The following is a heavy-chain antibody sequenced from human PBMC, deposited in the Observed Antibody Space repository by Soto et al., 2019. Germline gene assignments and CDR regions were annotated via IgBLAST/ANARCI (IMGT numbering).Heavy chain of an antibody. CDR3: ARRGSGSNYDY. CDR2: ISGSGGST. Sequence: EVQLLESGGGLVQPGGSLRLSCAASGFTFSSYAMRWVRQAPVKGLEWVSAISGSGGSTYYADSVKGRFTISRDNSKNTPYLQMNSLRAEDTAVYYCARRGSGSNYDYCGQGTLVTVSS. D-gene: IGHD1-26*01. J-gene: IGHJ4*02. V-gene: IGHV3-23*01. CDR1: GFTFSSYA.